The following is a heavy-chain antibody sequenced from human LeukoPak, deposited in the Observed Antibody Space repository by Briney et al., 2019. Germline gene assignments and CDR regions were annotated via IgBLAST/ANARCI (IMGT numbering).Heavy chain of an antibody. D-gene: IGHD2-2*01. Sequence: GGSLRLSCAASGFTLSNYDMNWVRQAPGKGLEWVSSISTSSRYIYYKDSVRGRFTISRDDAKNSLYLEMNRLRAEDTAVYYCARADCSSSTCYLRRSWFDPWGQGTLVTVSS. CDR3: ARADCSSSTCYLRRSWFDP. CDR2: ISTSSRYI. J-gene: IGHJ5*02. CDR1: GFTLSNYD. V-gene: IGHV3-21*01.